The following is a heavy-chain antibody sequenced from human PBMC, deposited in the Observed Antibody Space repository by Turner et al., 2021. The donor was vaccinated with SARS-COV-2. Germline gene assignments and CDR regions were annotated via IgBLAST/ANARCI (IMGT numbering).Heavy chain of an antibody. CDR3: ATAPTYCTNGVCPNWFDP. Sequence: QVQLVQSGAQVNQPGASVKVSCKVSGYTLIELSMHWVRQAPGKGLEWMGGFDPEDGETIYAQKYQGRDTMTEDTSTDTAYMELSSLRSEDTAVYYWATAPTYCTNGVCPNWFDPWGQGTLVTVSS. J-gene: IGHJ5*02. CDR1: GYTLIELS. D-gene: IGHD2-8*01. CDR2: FDPEDGET. V-gene: IGHV1-24*01.